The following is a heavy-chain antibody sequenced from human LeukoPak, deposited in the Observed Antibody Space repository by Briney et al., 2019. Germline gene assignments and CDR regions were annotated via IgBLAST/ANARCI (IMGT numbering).Heavy chain of an antibody. CDR2: IKQDGSEK. D-gene: IGHD2-2*01. J-gene: IGHJ6*02. V-gene: IGHV3-7*04. CDR1: GSTLSSHW. Sequence: GGSLRLSCGISGSTLSSHWMHWVRQAPGKGLEWVATIKQDGSEKFYVDSVTGRFTISRHDARNSLFLRMTSLRVEDSAVYFCARGSTYEGPYYQGMDVWGQGTTVIVSS. CDR3: ARGSTYEGPYYQGMDV.